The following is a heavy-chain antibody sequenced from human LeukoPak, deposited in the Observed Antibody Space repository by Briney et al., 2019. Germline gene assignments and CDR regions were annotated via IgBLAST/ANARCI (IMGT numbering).Heavy chain of an antibody. V-gene: IGHV4-61*01. CDR2: IYYSGST. J-gene: IGHJ1*01. CDR3: ARGGQWLAAEYFQH. CDR1: GGSISSGTYY. Sequence: SETLSLTCTVSGGSISSGTYYWGWIRQPPGKGLEWIGYIYYSGSTNYNPSLKSRVTISVDTSKNQFSLKLSSVTAADTAVYYCARGGQWLAAEYFQHWGQGTLVTVSS. D-gene: IGHD6-19*01.